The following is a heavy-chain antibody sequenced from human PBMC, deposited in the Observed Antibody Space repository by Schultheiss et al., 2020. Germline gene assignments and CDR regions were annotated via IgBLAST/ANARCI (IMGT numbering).Heavy chain of an antibody. CDR3: AKSHYVPYDY. CDR1: GGSISSSSYY. CDR2: IYYSGST. V-gene: IGHV4-39*07. D-gene: IGHD4-17*01. J-gene: IGHJ4*02. Sequence: SETLSLTCTVSGGSISSSSYYWGWIRQPPGKGLEWIGSIYYSGSTYYNPSLKSRVTISVDTSKNQFSLKLSSVTAADTAVYYCAKSHYVPYDYWGQGTLVTVSS.